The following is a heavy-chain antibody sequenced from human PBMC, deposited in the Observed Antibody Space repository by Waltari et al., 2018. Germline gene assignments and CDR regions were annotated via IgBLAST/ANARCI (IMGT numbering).Heavy chain of an antibody. D-gene: IGHD1-1*01. Sequence: EVQLVESGGGLVQRGGSMRLSCTGSGFPFSDYAMTWVRQATGKGLEWIAYIGPSGTTRDYADSVKGRVLNSRDSAKNSLYLQMTSLRVEDTAVYYCAREWVQLWVPLDYWGQGTLVTVAS. CDR3: AREWVQLWVPLDY. CDR2: IGPSGTTR. J-gene: IGHJ4*02. V-gene: IGHV3-48*03. CDR1: GFPFSDYA.